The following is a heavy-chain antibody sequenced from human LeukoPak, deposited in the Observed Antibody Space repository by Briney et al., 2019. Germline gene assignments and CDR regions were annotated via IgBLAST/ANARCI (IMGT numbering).Heavy chain of an antibody. D-gene: IGHD6-13*01. J-gene: IGHJ4*02. V-gene: IGHV7-4-1*02. CDR2: IHPSTGNP. Sequence: ASVKVSRKASGYTFTNYAMNWVRQAPGQGLEWMGWIHPSTGNPTYAQGFTGRFVFSLDTSVSTTYLQISSLKAEDTAVYYCARDLGATQQLASEAGLDWGQGTLVTVSS. CDR3: ARDLGATQQLASEAGLD. CDR1: GYTFTNYA.